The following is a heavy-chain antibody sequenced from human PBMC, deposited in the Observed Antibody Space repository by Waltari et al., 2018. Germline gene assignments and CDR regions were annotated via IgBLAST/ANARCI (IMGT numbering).Heavy chain of an antibody. Sequence: QVQLVQSGAEVKKPGASVKVSCKASGFTFSSYGMHWVRQAPGKGLEWVAVIWYDGSNKYYADSVKGRFTISRDNSKNTLYLQMNSLRAEDTAVYYCAKGRVAAAGMVPLNDAFDIWGQGTMVTVSS. CDR3: AKGRVAAAGMVPLNDAFDI. D-gene: IGHD6-13*01. CDR2: IWYDGSNK. CDR1: GFTFSSYG. J-gene: IGHJ3*02. V-gene: IGHV3-33*06.